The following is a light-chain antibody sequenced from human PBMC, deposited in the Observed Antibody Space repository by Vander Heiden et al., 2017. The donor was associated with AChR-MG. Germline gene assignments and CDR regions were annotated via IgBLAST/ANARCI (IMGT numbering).Light chain of an antibody. CDR3: QSYDKSLSEYV. CDR1: RSNIGAGYD. V-gene: IGLV1-40*01. CDR2: GNS. Sequence: QSVLTQPPSVSGAPGQSVTISCTGSRSNIGAGYDVHWYQHLPGTAPKLLISGNSNRPSGVPDRVSGSKSGTSASLAIPGLQAEDEADYYCQSYDKSLSEYVFGTGTKVTVL. J-gene: IGLJ1*01.